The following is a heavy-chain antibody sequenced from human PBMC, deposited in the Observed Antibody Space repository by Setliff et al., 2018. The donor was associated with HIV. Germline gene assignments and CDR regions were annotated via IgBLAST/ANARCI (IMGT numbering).Heavy chain of an antibody. CDR2: INHSGNT. CDR1: GYSISSGHY. Sequence: PSETLSLTCAVSGYSISSGHYWGWIRQSPGTGLEWIASINHSGNTYHNPSLKSRVTMSADISKNEFSLNLRSVTAADTAVYFCARARFGVPANDWGQGILVTVS. J-gene: IGHJ4*02. V-gene: IGHV4-38-2*01. CDR3: ARARFGVPAND. D-gene: IGHD3-3*01.